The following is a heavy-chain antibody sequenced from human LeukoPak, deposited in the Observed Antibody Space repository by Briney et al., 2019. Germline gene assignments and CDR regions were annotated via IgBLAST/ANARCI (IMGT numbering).Heavy chain of an antibody. CDR3: GSFGELSFFAY. CDR2: IRSKAYGGTT. CDR1: GFTFDDYG. V-gene: IGHV3-49*04. D-gene: IGHD3-10*01. J-gene: IGHJ4*02. Sequence: GGSLRLSCAASGFTFDDYGMSWVRQAPGKGLEWVGFIRSKAYGGTTEYAASVKGRFTISRDDSKSIAYLQVNSLKTEDTAVYCTGSFGELSFFAYWGQGTLVTVSS.